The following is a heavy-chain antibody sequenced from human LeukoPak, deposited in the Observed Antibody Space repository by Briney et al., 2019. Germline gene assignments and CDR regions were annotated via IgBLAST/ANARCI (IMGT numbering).Heavy chain of an antibody. Sequence: ASVKVSCKASGYTFTTHGISWMRQAPGQGLEWMGWISTYNGNTNYAQKLQGRVTITADKSTSTAYMELSSLRSEDTAVYYCAVPDDWYGSGSSQYFQHWGQGTLVTVSS. CDR1: GYTFTTHG. J-gene: IGHJ1*01. V-gene: IGHV1-18*01. CDR2: ISTYNGNT. D-gene: IGHD3-10*01. CDR3: AVPDDWYGSGSSQYFQH.